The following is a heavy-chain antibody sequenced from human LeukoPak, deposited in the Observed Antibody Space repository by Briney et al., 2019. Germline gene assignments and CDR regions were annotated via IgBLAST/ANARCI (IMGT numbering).Heavy chain of an antibody. CDR1: GYTFTSYG. CDR3: ARGSGYGDSPGLH. CDR2: INPNSGGT. J-gene: IGHJ4*02. Sequence: ASVTVSCTASGYTFTSYGISWVRQAPGQGLEWMGRINPNSGGTNYAQKFQGRVTMTRDTSISTAYMELNRLTSDDTAVYYCARGSGYGDSPGLHWGQGTLVTVSS. V-gene: IGHV1-2*06. D-gene: IGHD4-17*01.